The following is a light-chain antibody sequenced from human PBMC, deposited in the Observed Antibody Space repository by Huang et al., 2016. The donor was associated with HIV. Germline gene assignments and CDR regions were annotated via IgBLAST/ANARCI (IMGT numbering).Light chain of an antibody. J-gene: IGKJ4*01. Sequence: EIVMTQSQATLSVSPGERATLSCRASQSVSSNLAWYQQKRGQAPTLLIYGASTRATGIPARVSGSGSGTEFTLTISSLQSEDFAVYYCQQYNNWPLTFGGGTNVEIK. CDR1: QSVSSN. V-gene: IGKV3-15*01. CDR3: QQYNNWPLT. CDR2: GAS.